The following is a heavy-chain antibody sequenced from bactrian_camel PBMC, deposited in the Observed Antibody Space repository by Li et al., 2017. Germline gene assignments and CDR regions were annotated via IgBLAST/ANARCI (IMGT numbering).Heavy chain of an antibody. CDR1: GYAAKSDT. CDR3: AAARSRFYSYDWLSRNPTGVDY. J-gene: IGHJ4*01. D-gene: IGHD4*01. V-gene: IGHV3S40*01. CDR2: LFTGSGRT. Sequence: VQLVASGGDSVQAGESLRLSCVASGYAAKSDTFAWFRQSPGNEREGVAALFTGSGRTAYADSVKGRFTISKDDAKNTLFLEMNSLEPEDTAMYYCAAARSRFYSYDWLSRNPTGVDYWGQGTQVTVS.